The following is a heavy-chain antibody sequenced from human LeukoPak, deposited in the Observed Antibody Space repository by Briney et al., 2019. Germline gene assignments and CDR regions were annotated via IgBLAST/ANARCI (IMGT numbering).Heavy chain of an antibody. Sequence: ASVKVSCKASGGTFSSYAISWVRQAPGQGLEWMGRIIPILGIANYAQKFQGRVTMTRDTSISTAYMELSRLRSDDTAVYYCARDGKYSNYPFDYWGQGTLVTVSS. J-gene: IGHJ4*02. CDR2: IIPILGIA. CDR3: ARDGKYSNYPFDY. D-gene: IGHD4-11*01. CDR1: GGTFSSYA. V-gene: IGHV1-69*04.